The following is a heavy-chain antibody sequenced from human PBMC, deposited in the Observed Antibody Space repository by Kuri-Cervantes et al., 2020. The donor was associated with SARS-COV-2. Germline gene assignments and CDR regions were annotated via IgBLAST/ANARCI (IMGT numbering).Heavy chain of an antibody. CDR1: GGTVSNYT. Sequence: SVKVSCKASGGTVSNYTVSWVRQAPRQGLEWMGGIIPVFLTAEYALKFPGGVTITVDKSTSTYYMELHNLRPEDTAVYFCAGTSHYGVLSHFDDWGQGTLVTVSS. CDR3: AGTSHYGVLSHFDD. CDR2: IIPVFLTA. J-gene: IGHJ4*02. D-gene: IGHD3-10*01. V-gene: IGHV1-69*06.